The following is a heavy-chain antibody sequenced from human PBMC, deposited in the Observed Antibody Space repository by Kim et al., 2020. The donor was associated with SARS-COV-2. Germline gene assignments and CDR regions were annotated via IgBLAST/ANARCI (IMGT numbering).Heavy chain of an antibody. CDR3: ASLGIAVAGTDY. Sequence: GGSLRLFCAASGFTFSSYAMHWVRQAPGKGLEWVAVISYDGSNKYYADSVKGRFTISRDNSKNTLYLQMNSLRAEDTAVYYCASLGIAVAGTDYWGQGTLVTVSS. V-gene: IGHV3-30*04. D-gene: IGHD6-19*01. CDR2: ISYDGSNK. CDR1: GFTFSSYA. J-gene: IGHJ4*02.